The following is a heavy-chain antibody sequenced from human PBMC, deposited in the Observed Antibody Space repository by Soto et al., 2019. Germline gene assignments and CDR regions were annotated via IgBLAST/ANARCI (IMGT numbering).Heavy chain of an antibody. V-gene: IGHV4-59*08. CDR1: GGPMNNYY. CDR3: ARQGFGELHGLVDV. CDR2: MGYNGFT. D-gene: IGHD3-10*01. J-gene: IGHJ6*02. Sequence: QVQLQESGPGLVKPSETLSLTCTISGGPMNNYYCSWFRQPRGQGLEWIGYMGYNGFTRYNPFLRSRVAISLDTAKNHVSLNLSSVTAADTALYYCARQGFGELHGLVDVWGQGITVTVSS.